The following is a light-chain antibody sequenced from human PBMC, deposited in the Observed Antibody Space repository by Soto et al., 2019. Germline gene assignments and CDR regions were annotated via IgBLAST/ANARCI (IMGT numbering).Light chain of an antibody. CDR1: SSNIGAGYD. V-gene: IGLV1-40*01. CDR2: GNS. Sequence: QSVLTQPPSVAGAPGQRVTISCTGSSSNIGAGYDVHWYQQLPGTAPKLLIYGNSNRPSGVPDLFSDSKSVTSASLAITGLQAEDEDDYYCQYYDSSLSGAVFGGGTKLTVL. J-gene: IGLJ2*01. CDR3: QYYDSSLSGAV.